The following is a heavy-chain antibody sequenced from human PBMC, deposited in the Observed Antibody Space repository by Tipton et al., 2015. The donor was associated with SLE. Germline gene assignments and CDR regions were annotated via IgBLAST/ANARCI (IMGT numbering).Heavy chain of an antibody. CDR2: MSYSGST. D-gene: IGHD5-12*01. Sequence: GLVKPSETLSLICTVSGGSITITSYYWTWIRQHPGKGLEWIGHMSYSGSTYYNPSLKSRITISVDTSKNHFSLKLSSVTAADTAVYYCARGGVGGYDYFDHWGQGTLVTVSS. J-gene: IGHJ4*02. CDR1: GGSITITSYY. CDR3: ARGGVGGYDYFDH. V-gene: IGHV4-31*03.